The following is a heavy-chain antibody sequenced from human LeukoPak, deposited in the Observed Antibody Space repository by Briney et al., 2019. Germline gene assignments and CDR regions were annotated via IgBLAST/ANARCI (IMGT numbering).Heavy chain of an antibody. CDR3: ARHGREGGWFDP. V-gene: IGHV4-59*08. Sequence: SETPSLTCTVSGGSISSYYWSWIRQPPGKGLEWIGYIYYSGSTNYNPSLKSRVTISVDTSKNQFSLKLSSVTAADTAVYYCARHGREGGWFDPWGQGTLVTVSS. J-gene: IGHJ5*02. D-gene: IGHD3-16*01. CDR1: GGSISSYY. CDR2: IYYSGST.